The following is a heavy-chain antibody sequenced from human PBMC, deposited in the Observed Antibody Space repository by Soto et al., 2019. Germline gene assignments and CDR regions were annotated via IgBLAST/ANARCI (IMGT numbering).Heavy chain of an antibody. Sequence: GGSLRLSCAASGFNFSSYGMHWVRQAPGKGLEWVAVIWYDGSNKYYADSVKGRFTIPRDNSKNTLYLQMNSLRAEDTAVYYCAKNERDIELFDYWGQGTLVTVSS. J-gene: IGHJ4*02. V-gene: IGHV3-33*06. CDR2: IWYDGSNK. D-gene: IGHD2-15*01. CDR3: AKNERDIELFDY. CDR1: GFNFSSYG.